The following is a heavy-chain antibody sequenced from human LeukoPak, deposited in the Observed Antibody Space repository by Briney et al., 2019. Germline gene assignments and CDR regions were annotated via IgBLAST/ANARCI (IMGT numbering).Heavy chain of an antibody. V-gene: IGHV4-4*07. D-gene: IGHD6-13*01. Sequence: SETLSLTCTVSGGSISSYYWSWIRQPAGKGLEWIGRIYTSGSTNYNPSLKSRVTMSVDTSKNQFSLKLSSETAADTAVYYCARDGEQQLVRAPYYYYGMDVWGQGTTVTVSS. CDR3: ARDGEQQLVRAPYYYYGMDV. CDR1: GGSISSYY. J-gene: IGHJ6*02. CDR2: IYTSGST.